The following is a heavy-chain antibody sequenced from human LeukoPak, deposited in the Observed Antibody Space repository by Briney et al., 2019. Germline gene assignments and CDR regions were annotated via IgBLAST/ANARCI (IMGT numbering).Heavy chain of an antibody. CDR1: GYTFTGYY. Sequence: ASVKVSCKASGYTFTGYYMHWVRQAPGQGLEWMGWINPNSGGTNYAQKFQGRVTMTRDTSISTAYMELSRLRSDDTAVYYCARGHTIFGVVPFDYWGQGTLVTVSS. CDR2: INPNSGGT. V-gene: IGHV1-2*02. D-gene: IGHD3-3*01. CDR3: ARGHTIFGVVPFDY. J-gene: IGHJ4*02.